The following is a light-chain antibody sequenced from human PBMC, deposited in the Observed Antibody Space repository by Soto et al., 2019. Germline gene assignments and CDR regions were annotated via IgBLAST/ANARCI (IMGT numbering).Light chain of an antibody. V-gene: IGKV1-5*03. CDR2: KAS. CDR1: QTISSW. Sequence: DIQMTQSPSTLSGSVGDRVTITCRGSQTISSWLAWYQQKPGKAPKLLTYKASTLKSGVPSRFSGSGSGTEFTLTISSLQPDDFATYYCQHYNSYSEAFGQGTKVDIK. J-gene: IGKJ1*01. CDR3: QHYNSYSEA.